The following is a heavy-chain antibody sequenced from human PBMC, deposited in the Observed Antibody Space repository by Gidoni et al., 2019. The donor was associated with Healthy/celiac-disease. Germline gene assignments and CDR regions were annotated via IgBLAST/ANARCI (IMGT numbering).Heavy chain of an antibody. CDR2: INHSGST. CDR3: ARGTPYDTGAFDI. V-gene: IGHV4-34*01. CDR1: GGSFSGYY. Sequence: QVQLQQWGAGLLKPSETLSLTCAVYGGSFSGYYWSWIRQPPGTGLEWIGEINHSGSTNYNPSLKSRVTISVGTSKNQFSLKLSSVTAADTAVYYCARGTPYDTGAFDIWGQGTMVTVSS. D-gene: IGHD3-22*01. J-gene: IGHJ3*02.